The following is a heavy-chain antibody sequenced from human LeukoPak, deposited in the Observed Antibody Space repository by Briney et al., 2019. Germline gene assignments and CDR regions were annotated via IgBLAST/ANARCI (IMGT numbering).Heavy chain of an antibody. CDR3: ARAPSYDDSSNDY. CDR2: ISPYNGKT. J-gene: IGHJ4*02. D-gene: IGHD4-17*01. CDR1: GYTFTNYG. Sequence: ASVKVSCKASGYTFTNYGISWVRQAPGQGLEWMGWISPYNGKTNYAQRLQGRVTMTTETSTSTAYMELRSLSSDDMAVYYCARAPSYDDSSNDYWGQGTLITVSS. V-gene: IGHV1-18*03.